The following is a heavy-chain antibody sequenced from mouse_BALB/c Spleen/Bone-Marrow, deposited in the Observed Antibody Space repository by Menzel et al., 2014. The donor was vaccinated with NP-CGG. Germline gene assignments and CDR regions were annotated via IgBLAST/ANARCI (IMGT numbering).Heavy chain of an antibody. V-gene: IGHV5-6-4*01. CDR1: GFTFSSYT. CDR3: TRDLYDGYSYYAMDY. D-gene: IGHD2-3*01. Sequence: EVKLLESGGGLVKPGGSLKLSCAASGFTFSSYTMSWVCQTPEKRLEWVATISSVGIYTYYPDSVKGRFTISRDNAKNTLYLQMSSLKSEDTAMYYCTRDLYDGYSYYAMDYWGQGTSVTVSS. J-gene: IGHJ4*01. CDR2: ISSVGIYT.